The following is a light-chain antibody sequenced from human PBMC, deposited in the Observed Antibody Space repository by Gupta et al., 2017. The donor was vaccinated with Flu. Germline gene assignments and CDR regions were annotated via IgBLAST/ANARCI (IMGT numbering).Light chain of an antibody. CDR3: SSYTTSSHVL. J-gene: IGLJ2*01. V-gene: IGLV2-14*01. Sequence: QSXLTXPASVSGSXXQSXTISCTGTSSDVGALNYVSWYQQHPGKAPKLMIYEVSNRPSGVSNRYSGSKAGNTASLTISGLQAEDESDYYCSSYTTSSHVLFGGGTKLTVL. CDR1: SSDVGALNY. CDR2: EVS.